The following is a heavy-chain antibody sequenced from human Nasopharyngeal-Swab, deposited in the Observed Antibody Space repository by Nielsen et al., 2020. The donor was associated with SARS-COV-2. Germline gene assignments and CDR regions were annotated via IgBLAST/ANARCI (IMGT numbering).Heavy chain of an antibody. V-gene: IGHV4-59*01. Sequence: RQAPGKRLEWIGYIYYSGSTNYNPSLKSRVTISVDTSKNQFSLKLSSVTAADTAVYYCARALRYFDWSGSWWFDPWGQGTLVTVSS. CDR3: ARALRYFDWSGSWWFDP. D-gene: IGHD3-9*01. CDR2: IYYSGST. J-gene: IGHJ5*02.